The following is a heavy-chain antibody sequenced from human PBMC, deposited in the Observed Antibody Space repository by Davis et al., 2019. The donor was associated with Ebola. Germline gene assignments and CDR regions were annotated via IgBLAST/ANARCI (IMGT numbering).Heavy chain of an antibody. J-gene: IGHJ4*02. CDR1: GFTFKDYA. CDR2: ITGSGGST. CDR3: VKVSQWLILGGFFDN. D-gene: IGHD6-19*01. Sequence: GGSLRLSCEASGFTFKDYAMSWVRQAPGRGLEWVSSITGSGGSTYYADSVTGRFTISRDTSNNTVSLQMSSLRVEDTARYYCVKVSQWLILGGFFDNWGQGTPVTVSS. V-gene: IGHV3-23*01.